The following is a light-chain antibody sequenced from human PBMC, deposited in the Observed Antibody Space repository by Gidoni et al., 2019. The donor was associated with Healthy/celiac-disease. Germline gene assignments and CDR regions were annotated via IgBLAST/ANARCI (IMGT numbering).Light chain of an antibody. CDR1: KLGDKY. Sequence: SYELTQPPSVSVSPGQTASLTCSGDKLGDKYACWYQQKPGQSPVLVLSQDSKRPSGIPERFSGSNSGNTATLTISGTQAMDEADYYCQAWDSSTAVFGGGTKLTVL. CDR3: QAWDSSTAV. V-gene: IGLV3-1*01. CDR2: QDS. J-gene: IGLJ2*01.